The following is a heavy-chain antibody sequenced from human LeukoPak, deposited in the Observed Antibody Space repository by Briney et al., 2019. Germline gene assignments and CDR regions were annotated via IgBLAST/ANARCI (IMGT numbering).Heavy chain of an antibody. V-gene: IGHV3-7*01. CDR1: GFTFSSYW. CDR3: ARDGDHYYDSSGHDAFDI. CDR2: IKQDGSEK. Sequence: PGGSLRLSCAASGFTFSSYWMSWVRQAPGKGLEWVANIKQDGSEKYYVDSVKGRFTISRDNAKNSLYLQMNSLRAEDTAVYYCARDGDHYYDSSGHDAFDIWGQGTMVTVSS. J-gene: IGHJ3*02. D-gene: IGHD3-22*01.